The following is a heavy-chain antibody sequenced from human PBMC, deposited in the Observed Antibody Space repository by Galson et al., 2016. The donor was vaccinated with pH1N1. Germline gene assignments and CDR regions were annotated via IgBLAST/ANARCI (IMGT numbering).Heavy chain of an antibody. V-gene: IGHV3-23*01. CDR1: GFTFSNFA. D-gene: IGHD3-16*01. CDR2: ILASGETS. J-gene: IGHJ4*02. CDR3: ARSGGSGDDYFEHFDN. Sequence: SLRLSCAASGFTFSNFAMTWVRQAPGQGLEWVSIILASGETSSYADSVKGRFTISRDDRKNTMYLQMNSLRAEDKAVYYCARSGGSGDDYFEHFDNWGQGTLVTVSS.